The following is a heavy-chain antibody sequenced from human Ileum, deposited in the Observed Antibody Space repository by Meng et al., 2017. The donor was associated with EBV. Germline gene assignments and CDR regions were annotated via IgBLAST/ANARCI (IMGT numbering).Heavy chain of an antibody. CDR3: ARGDILTGYWYYFDY. V-gene: IGHV4-39*07. CDR1: GASIRGSRYY. Sequence: LQPQESGPGLVKPSETRSLTCTVSGASIRGSRYYWGWIRQPPGKGLEWIGSTYYSGSTNYNPSLKSRVTISVDTSKNQFSLNLSSVTAADTAVYYCARGDILTGYWYYFDYWGQGILVTVSS. D-gene: IGHD3-9*01. CDR2: TYYSGST. J-gene: IGHJ4*02.